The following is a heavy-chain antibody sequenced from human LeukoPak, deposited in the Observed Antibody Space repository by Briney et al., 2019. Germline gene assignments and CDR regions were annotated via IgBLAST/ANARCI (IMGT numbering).Heavy chain of an antibody. V-gene: IGHV3-53*01. CDR1: GFTVSSNY. CDR3: ATSDSSGYYYLDY. Sequence: GVSLRLSCAASGFTVSSNYMSWVRQAPGKGLEWVSVIYSGGSTYYADSVKGRFTISRDNSKNTLYLQMNSLRAEDTAVYYCATSDSSGYYYLDYWGQGTLVTVSS. D-gene: IGHD3-22*01. J-gene: IGHJ4*02. CDR2: IYSGGST.